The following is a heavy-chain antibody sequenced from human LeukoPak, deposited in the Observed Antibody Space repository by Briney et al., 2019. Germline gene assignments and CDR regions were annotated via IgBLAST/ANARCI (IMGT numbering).Heavy chain of an antibody. CDR2: IYYSGST. J-gene: IGHJ4*02. V-gene: IGHV4-59*01. Sequence: SETLSLTCTVSGGSISSYYWSWIRQPPGKGLEWIGYIYYSGSTNYNPSLKSRVTISVDTSKNQFSLKLSSVTAADTAVYYCARAGYCGGDCYSGFGYWGQGTLVTVSS. D-gene: IGHD2-21*02. CDR3: ARAGYCGGDCYSGFGY. CDR1: GGSISSYY.